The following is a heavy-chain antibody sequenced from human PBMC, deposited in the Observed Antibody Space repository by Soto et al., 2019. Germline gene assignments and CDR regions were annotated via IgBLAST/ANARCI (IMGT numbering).Heavy chain of an antibody. J-gene: IGHJ3*02. CDR1: GFTFSIYA. CDR3: AKPTGYSSGWYGAHDAFDI. CDR2: ISGSGGSA. D-gene: IGHD6-19*01. Sequence: GGSLRLSCAASGFTFSIYAMSWVRQAPGKGLEWVSIISGSGGSAYYADSVKGRFTISRDNSKNTLYLQMNSLRAEDTAVYYCAKPTGYSSGWYGAHDAFDIWGQGTMVTVSS. V-gene: IGHV3-23*01.